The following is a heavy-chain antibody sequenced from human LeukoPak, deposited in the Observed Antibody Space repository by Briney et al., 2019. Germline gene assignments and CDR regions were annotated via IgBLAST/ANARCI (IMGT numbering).Heavy chain of an antibody. CDR3: AKSYYGSGRYGHHFDY. J-gene: IGHJ4*02. CDR1: DGSFSGYY. D-gene: IGHD3-10*01. V-gene: IGHV4-34*01. Sequence: PSETLSLTCAIYDGSFSGYYCSWIRQPPGKVLEWIGVINHCESGNYNPSPNSRVTILLDTSKNSVSLKLRSVTAADRAVYYCAKSYYGSGRYGHHFDYWGLGTLVTVSS. CDR2: INHCESG.